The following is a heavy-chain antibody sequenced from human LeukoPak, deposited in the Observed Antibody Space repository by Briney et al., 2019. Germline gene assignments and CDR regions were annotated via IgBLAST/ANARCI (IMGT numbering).Heavy chain of an antibody. CDR1: GGSISSYY. CDR2: IYYSGST. Sequence: PSETLSLTCTVSGGSISSYYWSWIRQPPGKGLEWIGYIYYSGSTNYNPSLKSRVTISVDTSKNQFSLKLSSVTAADTAVYYCARHVPPLDYGDSTEMPHFDYWGQGTLVTVSS. D-gene: IGHD4-17*01. J-gene: IGHJ4*02. CDR3: ARHVPPLDYGDSTEMPHFDY. V-gene: IGHV4-59*08.